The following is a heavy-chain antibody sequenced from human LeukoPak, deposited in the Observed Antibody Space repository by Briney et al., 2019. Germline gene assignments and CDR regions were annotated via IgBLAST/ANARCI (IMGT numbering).Heavy chain of an antibody. V-gene: IGHV1-2*02. Sequence: ASVKVSCKASGYTFTGYYMHWVRQAPGQGLEWMGWINPNSGGTNYAQKFQGRVTMTRDTSISTACMELSRLRSNDTAVYYCAKSGYGYNWFDPWGQGTLVTVSS. D-gene: IGHD5-12*01. CDR3: AKSGYGYNWFDP. J-gene: IGHJ5*02. CDR2: INPNSGGT. CDR1: GYTFTGYY.